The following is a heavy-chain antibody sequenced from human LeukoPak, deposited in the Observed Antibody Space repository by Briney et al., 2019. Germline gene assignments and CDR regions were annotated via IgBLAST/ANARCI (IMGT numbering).Heavy chain of an antibody. D-gene: IGHD3-10*01. CDR1: GCSFQGYY. Sequence: SETQSLTCSLCGCSFQGYYWSGIPQPPGKGLEWIGYSYTSGSTNYNPSLKSRVTISVDTSKNQFSLKLSSVTAADTSVYFCARHSGLLWFGVWGEGTLVTVSS. V-gene: IGHV4-4*09. CDR2: SYTSGST. CDR3: ARHSGLLWFGV. J-gene: IGHJ4*02.